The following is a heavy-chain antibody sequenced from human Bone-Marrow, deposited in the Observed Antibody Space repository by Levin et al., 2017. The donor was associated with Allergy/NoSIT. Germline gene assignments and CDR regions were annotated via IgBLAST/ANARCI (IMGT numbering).Heavy chain of an antibody. D-gene: IGHD4-23*01. J-gene: IGHJ6*03. CDR2: IYYSGST. Sequence: SETLSLTCTVSGGSISTYYWSWIRQPPETRLEWIGYIYYSGSTKYNPSLQSRVTLFVDTAKNLFPLKLSSVTAADSAVYFGARAIPSGGNSYYYYYMDVWGKGTTVTVSS. V-gene: IGHV4-59*01. CDR3: ARAIPSGGNSYYYYYMDV. CDR1: GGSISTYY.